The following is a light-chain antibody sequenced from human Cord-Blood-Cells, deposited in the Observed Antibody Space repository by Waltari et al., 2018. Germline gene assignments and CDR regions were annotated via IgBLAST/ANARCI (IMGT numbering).Light chain of an antibody. V-gene: IGLV2-23*02. CDR3: CSYAGSSTPYV. CDR1: SSDVGSYNL. Sequence: QSALTQPASVSGSPGQSLTISCTGTSSDVGSYNLVSWYQQHPGKAPKLMMYEVSKRPSGVSNRFSGSKSGNTASLTISGLQAEDEADYYCCSYAGSSTPYVFGTGTKVTVL. J-gene: IGLJ1*01. CDR2: EVS.